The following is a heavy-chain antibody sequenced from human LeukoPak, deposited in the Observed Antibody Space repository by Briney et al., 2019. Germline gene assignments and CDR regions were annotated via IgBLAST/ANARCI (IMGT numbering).Heavy chain of an antibody. CDR3: AGVGRLQDIVVVVPYYFDS. D-gene: IGHD2-15*01. CDR2: IYYSGST. Sequence: SETLSLTCTVSGGSISSYYWSWIRQPPGKGLEWIGYIYYSGSTNYNPSLKSRVTISVDTSKNQFSLKLSSVTAADTAVYYCAGVGRLQDIVVVVPYYFDSWGQGTLVTVSS. V-gene: IGHV4-59*01. J-gene: IGHJ4*02. CDR1: GGSISSYY.